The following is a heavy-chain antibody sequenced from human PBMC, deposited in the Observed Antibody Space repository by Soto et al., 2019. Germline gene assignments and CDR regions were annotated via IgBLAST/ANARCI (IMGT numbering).Heavy chain of an antibody. Sequence: SVKVSCKASGGTFSSYAISWVRQAPGQGLEWMGGIIPIFGTANYAQKFQGRVTITADESTSTAYMELSSLRSEDTAVYYCARDGGDIVLVPAAHYYYYYGMDVWGQGTTVTVSS. D-gene: IGHD2-2*01. V-gene: IGHV1-69*13. CDR3: ARDGGDIVLVPAAHYYYYYGMDV. CDR2: IIPIFGTA. J-gene: IGHJ6*02. CDR1: GGTFSSYA.